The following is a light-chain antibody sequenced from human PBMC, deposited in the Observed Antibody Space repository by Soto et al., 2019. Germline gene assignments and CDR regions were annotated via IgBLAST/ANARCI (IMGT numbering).Light chain of an antibody. CDR2: AAS. CDR3: QQSYSTPRT. V-gene: IGKV1-39*01. J-gene: IGKJ3*01. Sequence: DIQMTQSPSSLSASVGDRVTITCRASQSISSYLNWYQQKQGKAPKXLIYAASSLQSGVPSRFSGSGSGTDLTITISSLQPEDFATYYCQQSYSTPRTFGPGTKVDIK. CDR1: QSISSY.